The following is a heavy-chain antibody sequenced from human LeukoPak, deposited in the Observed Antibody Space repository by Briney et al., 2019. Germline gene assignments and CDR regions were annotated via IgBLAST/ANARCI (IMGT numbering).Heavy chain of an antibody. CDR3: ARGLQENLAWLQAFSAFDI. CDR2: ISAYNGNT. D-gene: IGHD5-24*01. Sequence: ASVKVSCKASGYTFTSYGISWVRQAPGQGLEWMGWISAYNGNTHYAQKVQGRVTMTTDTSTSTAYMELRSLRSDDTAVYYCARGLQENLAWLQAFSAFDIWGQGTMVTVSS. CDR1: GYTFTSYG. V-gene: IGHV1-18*01. J-gene: IGHJ3*02.